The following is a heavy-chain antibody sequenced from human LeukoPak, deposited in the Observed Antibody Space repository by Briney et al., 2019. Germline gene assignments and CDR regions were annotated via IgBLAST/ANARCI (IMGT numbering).Heavy chain of an antibody. CDR1: GGSISSYY. Sequence: SETLSLTCIISGGSISSYYWSWIRQPPGKGLEWIGEINHSGSTNYNPSLKSRVTISVDTSKNQFSLKLSSVTAADTAVYYCARGGYYYDSSGYYPDYWGQGTLVTVSS. J-gene: IGHJ4*02. D-gene: IGHD3-22*01. CDR2: INHSGST. CDR3: ARGGYYYDSSGYYPDY. V-gene: IGHV4-34*01.